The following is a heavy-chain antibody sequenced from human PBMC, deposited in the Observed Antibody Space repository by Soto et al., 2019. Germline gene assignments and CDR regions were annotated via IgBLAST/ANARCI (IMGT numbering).Heavy chain of an antibody. V-gene: IGHV3-23*01. Sequence: GGSLRLSCAASGFTFSSYAMSWVRQAPGKGLEWVSAISGSGGSTYYADSVKGRFTISRDNSKNTLYLQMSSLRAEDTAVYYCVKDLSPIPITMVRGVIISDAFDIWGQGTMVTVSS. CDR1: GFTFSSYA. D-gene: IGHD3-10*01. CDR3: VKDLSPIPITMVRGVIISDAFDI. J-gene: IGHJ3*02. CDR2: ISGSGGST.